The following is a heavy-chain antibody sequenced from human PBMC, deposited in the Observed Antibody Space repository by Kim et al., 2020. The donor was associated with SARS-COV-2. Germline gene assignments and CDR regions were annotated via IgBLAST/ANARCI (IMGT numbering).Heavy chain of an antibody. CDR3: AKASTGILTGYYDY. D-gene: IGHD3-9*01. J-gene: IGHJ4*02. Sequence: ADSVKGRFTISRNNSKTTLYLQMNSLSAEDTAVYYCAKASTGILTGYYDYWGQGTLVTVSS. V-gene: IGHV3-66*01.